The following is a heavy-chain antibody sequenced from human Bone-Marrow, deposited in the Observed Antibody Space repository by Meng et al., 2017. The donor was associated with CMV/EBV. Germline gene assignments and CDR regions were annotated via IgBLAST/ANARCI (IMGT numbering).Heavy chain of an antibody. Sequence: SETLSLTCTVSGGSISSYYWSWIRQPPGKGLEWIGYIYYSGSTNYNPSLKSRVTISVDTSKNQFSLKLSSVTAADTAVYYCARNEVMTMVVTRGKPWYFDLWGGGTLVTVSS. CDR3: ARNEVMTMVVTRGKPWYFDL. CDR1: GGSISSYY. J-gene: IGHJ2*01. V-gene: IGHV4-59*01. CDR2: IYYSGST. D-gene: IGHD4-23*01.